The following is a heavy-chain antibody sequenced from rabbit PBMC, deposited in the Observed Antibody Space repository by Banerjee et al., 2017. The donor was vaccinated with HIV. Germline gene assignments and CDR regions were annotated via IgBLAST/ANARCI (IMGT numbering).Heavy chain of an antibody. Sequence: QEQLVESGGGLVQPGGSLKLSCKASGFDFSSYGVSWVRQAPGKGLEWIGYITYGGSALYASWAKGRFTISKTSSTTVTLQMTSLTAADTATYFCARLWADTRGNLNLWGPGTLVTVS. CDR2: ITYGGSA. J-gene: IGHJ4*01. CDR1: GFDFSSYG. V-gene: IGHV1S39*01. D-gene: IGHD3-1*01. CDR3: ARLWADTRGNLNL.